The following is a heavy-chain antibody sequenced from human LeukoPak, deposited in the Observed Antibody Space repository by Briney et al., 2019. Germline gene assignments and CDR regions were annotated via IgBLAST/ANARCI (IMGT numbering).Heavy chain of an antibody. CDR1: AGSISSSSYY. CDR3: ARRGSGWLSPEDY. D-gene: IGHD6-19*01. V-gene: IGHV4-39*01. Sequence: SETLSLNCPVSAGSISSSSYYWGWLRQPPGKGLEWIGSIYYSGSTYYNPSLKSRVTISVDTSKSQFSLKLSSVTAADTAVYYGARRGSGWLSPEDYWGQGTLVTVSS. J-gene: IGHJ4*02. CDR2: IYYSGST.